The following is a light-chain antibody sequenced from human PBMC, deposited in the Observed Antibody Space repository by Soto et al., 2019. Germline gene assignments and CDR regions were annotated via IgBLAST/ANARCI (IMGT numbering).Light chain of an antibody. V-gene: IGLV3-27*01. CDR3: YSAADNNLV. CDR2: KDS. Sequence: SYELTQPSSASVSPGQTARITCSGDVLAKKYARWFQQKPGQAPVLVIYKDSERPSGIPERFSGSSSGTTVTLTISGVQVEDEADYYCYSAADNNLVFGGGAKLTVL. CDR1: VLAKKY. J-gene: IGLJ2*01.